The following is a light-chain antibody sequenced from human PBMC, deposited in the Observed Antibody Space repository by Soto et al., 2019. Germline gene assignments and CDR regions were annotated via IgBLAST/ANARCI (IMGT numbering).Light chain of an antibody. J-gene: IGLJ2*01. CDR3: ATWDTSLSVGV. V-gene: IGLV1-51*01. Sequence: QSVLTQPPSVSAAPGQKVTISCSGSSSNIGNNYVFWYQQLPGTAPKLLIYDNDKRPSGIPDRFSGSKSGTSATLGITGLQTGDEADYYCATWDTSLSVGVFGGGTKVTV. CDR2: DND. CDR1: SSNIGNNY.